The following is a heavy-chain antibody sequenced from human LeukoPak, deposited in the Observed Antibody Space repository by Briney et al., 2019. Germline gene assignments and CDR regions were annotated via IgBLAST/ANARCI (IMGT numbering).Heavy chain of an antibody. D-gene: IGHD5-24*01. V-gene: IGHV4-4*02. CDR3: ARYFGGWLQLGYNWFDP. Sequence: SGTLSLTCAVSGGSISSSNWWSWVRQPPGKGLEWIGEIYHSGSTNYNPSLKSRVTISVDKSKNQFSLKLSSVTAADTAVYYCARYFGGWLQLGYNWFDPWGQGTLVTVSS. J-gene: IGHJ5*02. CDR2: IYHSGST. CDR1: GGSISSSNW.